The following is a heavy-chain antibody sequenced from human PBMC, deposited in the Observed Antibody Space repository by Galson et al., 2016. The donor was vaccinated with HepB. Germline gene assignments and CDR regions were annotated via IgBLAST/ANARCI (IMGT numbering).Heavy chain of an antibody. CDR1: WDSVSGSSLA. CDR2: TFFTSTWRK. V-gene: IGHV6-1*01. J-gene: IGHJ6*02. D-gene: IGHD2-21*01. Sequence: CAISWDSVSGSSLAWNWIRQSPSRGLEWLGRTFFTSTWRKEYAESVRSRIIINPDTSKNEFSLHLISVTHEDTAVYYCARGRLTYYAMDVWGQGTTVTVSS. CDR3: ARGRLTYYAMDV.